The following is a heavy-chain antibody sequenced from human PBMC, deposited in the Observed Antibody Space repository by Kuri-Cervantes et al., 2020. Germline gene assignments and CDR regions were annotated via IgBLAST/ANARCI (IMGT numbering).Heavy chain of an antibody. Sequence: GESLKISCAASGFTFSSYAMSWVRQAPGKGLEWVAVIWYDGSNKYYADSVKGRFTISRDNSKNTLYLQMNSLRAEDTAVYYCAKEPPITMDTEYFQHWGQGTLVTVSS. D-gene: IGHD3-10*01. CDR3: AKEPPITMDTEYFQH. V-gene: IGHV3-30*02. CDR2: IWYDGSNK. J-gene: IGHJ1*01. CDR1: GFTFSSYA.